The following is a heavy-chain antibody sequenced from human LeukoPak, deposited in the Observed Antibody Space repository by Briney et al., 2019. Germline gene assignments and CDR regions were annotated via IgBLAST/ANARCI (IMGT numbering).Heavy chain of an antibody. CDR3: ARDLPGGAKAFNI. CDR1: GFSFSGSG. CDR2: IRYDESVK. V-gene: IGHV3-30*02. D-gene: IGHD3-16*01. J-gene: IGHJ3*02. Sequence: GGSLRFSGAAPGFSFSGSGMHWFRQPPAKGPEWGAFIRYDESVKSYANSVKGRFTGFRDNSKNTLFLQMNNLRAEDTAVYYCARDLPGGAKAFNIWGLGTMVIVSS.